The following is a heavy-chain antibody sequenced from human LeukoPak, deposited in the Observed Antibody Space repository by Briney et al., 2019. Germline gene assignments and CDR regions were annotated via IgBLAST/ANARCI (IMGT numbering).Heavy chain of an antibody. CDR2: IWYDGSNK. Sequence: PGGSLRLSCAASGFTFSSFAMSWVRQAPGKGLEWVAVIWYDGSNKYYADSVKGRFTISRDNSKNTLYLQMNSLRAEDTAVYYCARDQYSGSYLFDYWGQGTLVTVSS. D-gene: IGHD1-26*01. CDR1: GFTFSSFA. J-gene: IGHJ4*02. V-gene: IGHV3-33*08. CDR3: ARDQYSGSYLFDY.